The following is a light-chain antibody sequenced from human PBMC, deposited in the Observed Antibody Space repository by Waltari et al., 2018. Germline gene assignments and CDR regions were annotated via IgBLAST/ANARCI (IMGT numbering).Light chain of an antibody. J-gene: IGKJ4*01. CDR1: QTIRRF. CDR2: AAS. CDR3: QQSFSTPLT. V-gene: IGKV1-39*01. Sequence: DINLTQYPLYLSAAVGDRVVITCRTSQTIRRFLNWYQQRPGKAPKLLIQAASSLVSGVPARFSGSGSGTDYTLTISGLQIEDFATYFGQQSFSTPLTFGGGTKVEI.